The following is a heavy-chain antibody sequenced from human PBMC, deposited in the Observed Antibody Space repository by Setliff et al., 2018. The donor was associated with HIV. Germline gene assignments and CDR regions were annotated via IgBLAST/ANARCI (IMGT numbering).Heavy chain of an antibody. V-gene: IGHV4-39*07. Sequence: PSETLSLTCTVSGGSISSRNFYWGWIRQPPGKGLEWIGSIAYTGSGYYNSSPKSRVTISVDTSRNECSLKLTSVTAADTAVYYCAREVRWELPQGFDHWGQGSLVTVSS. J-gene: IGHJ4*02. CDR2: IAYTGSG. D-gene: IGHD1-26*01. CDR3: AREVRWELPQGFDH. CDR1: GGSISSRNFY.